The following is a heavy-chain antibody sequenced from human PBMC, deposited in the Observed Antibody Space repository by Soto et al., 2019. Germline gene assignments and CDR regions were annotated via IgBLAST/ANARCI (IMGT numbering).Heavy chain of an antibody. V-gene: IGHV4-59*01. CDR3: ARDRGYCSSTSCSWGYYYYYMDV. D-gene: IGHD2-2*01. CDR2: IYYSGST. J-gene: IGHJ6*03. Sequence: SETLSLTCTVSGGSISSYYWSWIRQPPGKGLEWIGYIYYSGSTNYNPSLKSRVTISIDTSKNQFSLKLSSVTAADTAVYYCARDRGYCSSTSCSWGYYYYYMDVWGKGTTVTVSS. CDR1: GGSISSYY.